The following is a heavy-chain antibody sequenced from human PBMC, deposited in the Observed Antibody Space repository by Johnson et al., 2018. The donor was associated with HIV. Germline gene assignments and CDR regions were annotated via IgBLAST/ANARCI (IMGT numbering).Heavy chain of an antibody. D-gene: IGHD3-16*01. CDR2: IGTAGDT. CDR3: ASRSHNYDNQGPGAFDI. Sequence: EVQLVESGGGLVQTGGSLRLSCADSGFTFSRYDMHWVRQVTGKGLEWVSAIGTAGDTYYPGSVKGRFTVSRENAKHTLYLQMNSLRAEDTAVYYCASRSHNYDNQGPGAFDIWGQGTMVTVSS. J-gene: IGHJ3*02. CDR1: GFTFSRYD. V-gene: IGHV3-13*01.